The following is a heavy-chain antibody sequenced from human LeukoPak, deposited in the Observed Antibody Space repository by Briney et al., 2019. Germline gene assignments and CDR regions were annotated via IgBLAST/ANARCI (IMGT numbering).Heavy chain of an antibody. D-gene: IGHD5-12*01. J-gene: IGHJ4*02. CDR3: AREGGYSGYDPDY. Sequence: VASVKVSCKASGGTFSSYAISWVRQAPGQGLEWMGGIIPIFGTANYAQKFQGRVTITADESTSTAYMELSSLRSEDTAVYYCAREGGYSGYDPDYWGQGTLVTVSS. CDR2: IIPIFGTA. V-gene: IGHV1-69*01. CDR1: GGTFSSYA.